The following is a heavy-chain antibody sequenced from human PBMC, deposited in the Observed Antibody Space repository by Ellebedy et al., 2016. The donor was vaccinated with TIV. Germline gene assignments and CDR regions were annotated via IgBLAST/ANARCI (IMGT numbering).Heavy chain of an antibody. CDR2: ISWGGGSI. V-gene: IGHV3-9*01. D-gene: IGHD6-19*01. J-gene: IGHJ4*02. Sequence: SLKISCAASGFTFDDHAMHWVRQVPGKGLEWVSGISWGGGSIVYAESVKGRFTISRDNAKNSLFLQMSSLRADDTALYYCVKDGGSSGSLLGYFDYWGQGAQVTVSS. CDR3: VKDGGSSGSLLGYFDY. CDR1: GFTFDDHA.